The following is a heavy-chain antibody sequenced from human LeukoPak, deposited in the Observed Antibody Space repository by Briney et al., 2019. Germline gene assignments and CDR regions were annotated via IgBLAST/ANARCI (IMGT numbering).Heavy chain of an antibody. CDR1: GFTFSDYY. CDR3: ARGRFLEWNPLDY. J-gene: IGHJ4*02. Sequence: GGSLRLSCAASGFTFSDYYMSWIRQAPGKGLEWVSYISSSGSTIYYADSVKGRFSISRDNAKNSLYLQMNSLGAEDTAVYYCARGRFLEWNPLDYWGQGTLVTVSS. CDR2: ISSSGSTI. D-gene: IGHD3-3*01. V-gene: IGHV3-11*04.